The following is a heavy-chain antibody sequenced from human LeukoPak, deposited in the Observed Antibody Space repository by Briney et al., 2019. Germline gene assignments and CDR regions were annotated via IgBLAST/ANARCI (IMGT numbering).Heavy chain of an antibody. Sequence: SVKVSCKASGGTFSSYAISWVRQAPGQGLEWMGRIIPILGIANYAQKFQGRVTITADKPTSTAYMELSSLRSEDTAVYYCARVDGYNTLPLWGQGTLVTVSS. D-gene: IGHD5-24*01. CDR3: ARVDGYNTLPL. CDR1: GGTFSSYA. J-gene: IGHJ4*02. V-gene: IGHV1-69*04. CDR2: IIPILGIA.